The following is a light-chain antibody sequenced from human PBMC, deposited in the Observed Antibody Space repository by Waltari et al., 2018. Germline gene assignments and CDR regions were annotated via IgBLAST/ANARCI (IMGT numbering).Light chain of an antibody. V-gene: IGKV3-20*01. CDR1: QSVSRT. Sequence: IVLKQSPGTLSLSPGKRSTPSCRASQSVSRTLALYQQKAGPAPRLLIYEASRRATHSPDRLSGSGSGTDFSLTISRLGPEDFAVYYCQKYGTHPATFGQGTRVEIK. CDR3: QKYGTHPAT. J-gene: IGKJ1*01. CDR2: EAS.